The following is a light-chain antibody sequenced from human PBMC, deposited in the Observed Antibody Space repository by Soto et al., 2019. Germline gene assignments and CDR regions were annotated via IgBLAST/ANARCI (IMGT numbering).Light chain of an antibody. Sequence: DIQMTQSPSTLSASVGDRVTITCRASQSISSWLAWYQQKPGKAPNLLIYKASSLQSGVPSRFRGSGSGTEFTLTISSLQPDDFATYYCQQYNSYSRTFGQGTKLEIK. CDR1: QSISSW. V-gene: IGKV1-5*03. CDR3: QQYNSYSRT. J-gene: IGKJ2*01. CDR2: KAS.